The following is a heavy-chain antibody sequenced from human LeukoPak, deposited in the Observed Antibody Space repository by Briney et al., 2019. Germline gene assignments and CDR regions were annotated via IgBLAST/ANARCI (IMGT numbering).Heavy chain of an antibody. D-gene: IGHD2-2*02. Sequence: SETLSLTCTVSGGSISSSSYYWGWIRQPPGKGLEWIGSIYYSGGTYYNPSLKSRVTISVDTSKNQFSLKLSSVTAADTAVYYCARPYCSSTSCYTFGAFDIWGQGTMVTVSS. J-gene: IGHJ3*02. V-gene: IGHV4-39*01. CDR1: GGSISSSSYY. CDR2: IYYSGGT. CDR3: ARPYCSSTSCYTFGAFDI.